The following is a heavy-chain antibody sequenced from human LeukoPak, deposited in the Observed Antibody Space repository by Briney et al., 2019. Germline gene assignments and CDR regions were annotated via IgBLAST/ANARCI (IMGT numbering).Heavy chain of an antibody. CDR1: GFSFSAYW. CDR2: INPAGSET. Sequence: GGSLRLSCAASGFSFSAYWMTWVRQAPGTGLEWVANINPAGSETYYVDPVKGRFSISRDNAKHLVYLQVNSLRAEDTAVYHCARFGYVAAVDVWGQGTPVTVSS. V-gene: IGHV3-7*01. J-gene: IGHJ4*02. D-gene: IGHD2-15*01. CDR3: ARFGYVAAVDV.